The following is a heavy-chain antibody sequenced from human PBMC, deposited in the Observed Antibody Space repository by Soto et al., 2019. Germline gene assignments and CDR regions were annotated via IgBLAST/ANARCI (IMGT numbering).Heavy chain of an antibody. V-gene: IGHV3-23*01. CDR1: GFRFSNYA. J-gene: IGHJ2*01. CDR2: ISGSGGSA. CDR3: VREASGWHSSGYLEF. Sequence: GGSLRLSSAASGFRFSNYAMNWVRQSPGKGLEWVSFISGSGGSASYADSVQGRFTISRDNSNNTLYLQMNSLRAEDTAIYSCVREASGWHSSGYLEFWGRGTLVTVFS. D-gene: IGHD6-19*01.